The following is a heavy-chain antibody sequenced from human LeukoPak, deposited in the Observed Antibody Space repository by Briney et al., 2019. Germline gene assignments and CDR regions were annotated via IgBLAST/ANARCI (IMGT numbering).Heavy chain of an antibody. CDR3: TTDFVGAVAGGDY. CDR1: GFTFGDYA. J-gene: IGHJ4*02. V-gene: IGHV3-15*01. Sequence: GGSLRLSCTASGFTFGDYAMSWFRQAPGKGLEWVGRIKSKTDGGTTDYAAPVKGRFTISRDDSKNTLYLQMNSLKTEDTAVYYCTTDFVGAVAGGDYWGQGTLVTVSS. D-gene: IGHD6-19*01. CDR2: IKSKTDGGTT.